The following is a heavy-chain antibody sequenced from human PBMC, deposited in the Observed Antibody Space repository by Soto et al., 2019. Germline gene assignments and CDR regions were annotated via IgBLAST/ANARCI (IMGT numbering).Heavy chain of an antibody. J-gene: IGHJ4*02. CDR1: GFTVSSSY. Sequence: EVQLVESGGGLVQPGGSLRLSCAASGFTVSSSYMSWVRQAPGKGLEWVSVIYTGGSTYYADSVKGRFTISRDNSKNTLYLQLNSLRAEDTAVYYCASGLWFGELLSLDYCCQGTLVTVSS. D-gene: IGHD3-10*01. V-gene: IGHV3-66*01. CDR2: IYTGGST. CDR3: ASGLWFGELLSLDY.